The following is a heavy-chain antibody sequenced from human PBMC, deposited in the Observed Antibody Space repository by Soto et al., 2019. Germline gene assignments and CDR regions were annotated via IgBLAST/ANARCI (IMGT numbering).Heavy chain of an antibody. CDR2: ISSSSSYI. V-gene: IGHV3-21*01. Sequence: AGGSLRLSCAASGFTFSSYSMNWVRQAPGKGLEWVSSISSSSSYIYYADSVKGRFTISRDNAKNSLYLQMNSLRAEDTAVYYCARDPPAGDYEAYTPGYWGQGTLVTVSS. D-gene: IGHD4-17*01. CDR3: ARDPPAGDYEAYTPGY. J-gene: IGHJ4*02. CDR1: GFTFSSYS.